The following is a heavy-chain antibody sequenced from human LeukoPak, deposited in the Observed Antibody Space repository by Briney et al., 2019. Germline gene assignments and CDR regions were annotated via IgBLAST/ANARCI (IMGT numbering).Heavy chain of an antibody. Sequence: PGGSLRLSCAASGFTLSSYGMHWVRQAPGKGLGWVAFIRSDGSNKYYADSVKGRFTISRDNSKNTLYLQLNSLRAEDTAVYYCAKVMDRDIVATIRLGSQYYFDYWGQGTLVTVSS. D-gene: IGHD5-12*01. CDR2: IRSDGSNK. CDR3: AKVMDRDIVATIRLGSQYYFDY. V-gene: IGHV3-30*02. J-gene: IGHJ4*02. CDR1: GFTLSSYG.